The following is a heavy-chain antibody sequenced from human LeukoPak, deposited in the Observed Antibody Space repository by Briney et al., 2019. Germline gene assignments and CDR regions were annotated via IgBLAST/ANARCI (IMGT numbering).Heavy chain of an antibody. D-gene: IGHD3-10*01. CDR2: ISPSGGST. CDR1: GYTFTSNY. J-gene: IGHJ4*02. V-gene: IGHV1-46*01. CDR3: ARDTGWFGEKQRNFDY. Sequence: GASVKVSCKAFGYTFTSNYMHWVRQAPGQGPEWMGVISPSGGSTTYAQKFQGRVTLTRDMSTSTDYLELSSLRSEDTAVYYCARDTGWFGEKQRNFDYWGQGTLVTVSS.